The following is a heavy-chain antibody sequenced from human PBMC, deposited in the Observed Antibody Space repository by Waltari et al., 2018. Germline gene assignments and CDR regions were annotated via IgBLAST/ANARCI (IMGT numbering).Heavy chain of an antibody. Sequence: QVQLQESGPGLVKPSETLSLTCAVSGYSISSGYYWGWIRQPPGKGLEWIGSIYHSGRTYANPSLKSLVTISVDTSKNQCSLKLSSVTAADTAVYYCASLQPSGIAVAGTYIYWGQGTLVTVSS. CDR3: ASLQPSGIAVAGTYIY. J-gene: IGHJ4*02. D-gene: IGHD6-19*01. CDR1: GYSISSGYY. CDR2: IYHSGRT. V-gene: IGHV4-38-2*01.